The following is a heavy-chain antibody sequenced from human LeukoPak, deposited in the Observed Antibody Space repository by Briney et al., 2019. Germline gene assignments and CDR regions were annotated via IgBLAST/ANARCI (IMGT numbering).Heavy chain of an antibody. Sequence: ASVKVSCKASGYPFTTYGINWVRQAPGQGLEWMGWINTYNGDTNYAQKFQGRVTMTTDTSTSTVYIELRSLRSDDTAVYYCAREHSSSWDQFDYWGQGTLVTVSS. V-gene: IGHV1-18*01. CDR3: AREHSSSWDQFDY. D-gene: IGHD6-13*01. CDR1: GYPFTTYG. J-gene: IGHJ4*02. CDR2: INTYNGDT.